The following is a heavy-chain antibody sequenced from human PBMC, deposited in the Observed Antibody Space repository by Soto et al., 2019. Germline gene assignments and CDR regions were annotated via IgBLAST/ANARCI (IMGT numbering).Heavy chain of an antibody. J-gene: IGHJ6*02. D-gene: IGHD2-15*01. CDR3: AKATVAANAYYYYGMDV. CDR1: GFTFSSYA. V-gene: IGHV3-23*01. CDR2: ISGSGGST. Sequence: GGSLRLTCAASGFTFSSYAMSWVRHAPGQGLEWVSAISGSGGSTYYADSVKGRFTISRDNSKNTLYLQMNSLRAEDTAVYYCAKATVAANAYYYYGMDVWGQGTTVTVSS.